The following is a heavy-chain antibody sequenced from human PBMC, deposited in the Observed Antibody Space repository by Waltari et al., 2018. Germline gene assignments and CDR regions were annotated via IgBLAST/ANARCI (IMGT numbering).Heavy chain of an antibody. CDR3: AREYCSSTSCYAEFDY. Sequence: VQLVQSGAEVKKPGASVKVSCKASGYTFISYGISWVRQAPGQGLEWLGWISAYNGNTNYAQKLQGRGTMTTDTSTSTAYMELRSLRSDDTAVYYCAREYCSSTSCYAEFDYWGQGTLVTVSS. V-gene: IGHV1-18*01. CDR2: ISAYNGNT. D-gene: IGHD2-2*01. CDR1: GYTFISYG. J-gene: IGHJ4*02.